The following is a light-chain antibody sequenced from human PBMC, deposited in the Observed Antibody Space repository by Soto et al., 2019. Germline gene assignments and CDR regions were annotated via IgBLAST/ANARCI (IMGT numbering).Light chain of an antibody. Sequence: QSVLTQPASVSGSPGQSITISCTGTSSDIGGYNYASWYQQHPGKAPKLMIYEVSNRPSGVSNRFSGSKSGNTASLTISGLLAEDEADYYCSSYTSSSTLDYVFGTGTKVTVL. J-gene: IGLJ1*01. CDR1: SSDIGGYNY. CDR2: EVS. CDR3: SSYTSSSTLDYV. V-gene: IGLV2-14*01.